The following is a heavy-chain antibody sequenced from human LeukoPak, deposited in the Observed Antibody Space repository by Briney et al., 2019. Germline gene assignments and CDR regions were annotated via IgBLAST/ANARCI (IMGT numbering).Heavy chain of an antibody. Sequence: GGSLRLSRAASGFTFGSYSMNWVRQAPGKELAWISYISSGSRTIYYADSVEGRFTVSRDNAKNSLYLQMRSLRAEDTAVYYCARESITGHRDFDYWGQGTLVTVSS. D-gene: IGHD1-20*01. CDR1: GFTFGSYS. V-gene: IGHV3-48*01. CDR3: ARESITGHRDFDY. J-gene: IGHJ4*02. CDR2: ISSGSRTI.